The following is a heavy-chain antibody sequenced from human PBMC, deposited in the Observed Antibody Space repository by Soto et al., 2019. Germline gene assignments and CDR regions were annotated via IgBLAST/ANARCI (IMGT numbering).Heavy chain of an antibody. J-gene: IGHJ6*01. V-gene: IGHV3-23*01. Sequence: KGLEWVSSITGSGGSPYYADSVKGRFTIARDNFKNMLSLQMNSLRVEDTAVYYCATHDCRRLYSRGPAFWG. CDR2: ITGSGGSP. D-gene: IGHD6-19*01. CDR3: ATHDCRRLYSRGPAF.